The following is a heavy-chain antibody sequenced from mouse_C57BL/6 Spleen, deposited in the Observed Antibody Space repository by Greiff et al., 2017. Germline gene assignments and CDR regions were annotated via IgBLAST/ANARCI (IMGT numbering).Heavy chain of an antibody. CDR2: IRNKANGYTT. CDR1: GFTFTDYY. V-gene: IGHV7-3*01. CDR3: AGYEAYWEGYFDV. Sequence: EVQLVASGGGLVQPGGSLSLSCAASGFTFTDYYMSWVSQPPGKALEWLGFIRNKANGYTTEYSASGKGRFTISRDKSQIILYLQMNALRAEDSATYYCAGYEAYWEGYFDVWGTGTTVTVSS. J-gene: IGHJ1*03. D-gene: IGHD4-1*01.